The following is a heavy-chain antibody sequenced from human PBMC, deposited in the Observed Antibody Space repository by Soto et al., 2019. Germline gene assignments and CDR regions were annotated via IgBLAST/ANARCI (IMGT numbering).Heavy chain of an antibody. Sequence: EVQMVESGGGLVNPGGSLRLSCAASGFTFSSYSLSWVRQAPGQGLEWVSSISSGGRFTYYADSVKGRLTISRDNAKNSLYLQMSSLRVEDTAVYYCASRYCTDGVCPFDYWGQGVLVTVSS. J-gene: IGHJ4*02. D-gene: IGHD2-8*01. CDR3: ASRYCTDGVCPFDY. CDR1: GFTFSSYS. CDR2: ISSGGRFT. V-gene: IGHV3-21*01.